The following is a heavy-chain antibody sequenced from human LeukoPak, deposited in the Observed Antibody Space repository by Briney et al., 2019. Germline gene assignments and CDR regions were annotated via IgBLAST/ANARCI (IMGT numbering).Heavy chain of an antibody. CDR1: GFTFSDYW. V-gene: IGHV3-74*01. Sequence: GGSLRLSCAASGFTFSDYWMHWVRQAPGKGLEWVPRIYSDESSTYYADSVKGRFTISRDNAKNTLYLQMNSLRAEDTAMYYCARVSGSRNYYFGAFDIWGQGTMVTVSS. J-gene: IGHJ3*02. CDR2: IYSDESST. CDR3: ARVSGSRNYYFGAFDI. D-gene: IGHD3-10*01.